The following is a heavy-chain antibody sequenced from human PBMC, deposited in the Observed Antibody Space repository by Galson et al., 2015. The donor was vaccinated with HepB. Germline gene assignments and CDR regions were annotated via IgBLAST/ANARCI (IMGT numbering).Heavy chain of an antibody. D-gene: IGHD1-14*01. CDR2: IYPGDSDT. V-gene: IGHV5-51*01. CDR3: ARRGIASEYFDY. J-gene: IGHJ4*02. Sequence: PGIGLEWMGIIYPGDSDTRYSPSFQGQVTISADKSIGTAYLQWSSLKASDTAMYYCARRGIASEYFDYWGQGTLVTVSS.